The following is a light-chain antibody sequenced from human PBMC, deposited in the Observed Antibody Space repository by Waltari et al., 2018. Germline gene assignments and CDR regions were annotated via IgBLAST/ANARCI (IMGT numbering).Light chain of an antibody. V-gene: IGLV1-51*02. CDR2: ENN. CDR3: GTWDSSLSSWV. CDR1: SSNIGNNY. J-gene: IGLJ3*02. Sequence: QSVLTQPPSVSAAPGQKVTISCSGSSSNIGNNYVSWYQQVPGTAPKLLIYENNRRPSGIPDRCSGSKAGTSATLGITGLQTGDEADYYGGTWDSSLSSWVFGGGTKLTAL.